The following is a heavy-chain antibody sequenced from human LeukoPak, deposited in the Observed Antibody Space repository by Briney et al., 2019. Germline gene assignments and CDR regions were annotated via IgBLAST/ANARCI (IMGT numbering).Heavy chain of an antibody. CDR1: GGSISSYY. CDR2: IYTSGST. V-gene: IGHV4-4*07. Sequence: PSETLSLTCTVSGGSISSYYWSWIRQPAWKGLEWIGRIYTSGSTNYNPSLKSRVTMSVDTSKNQFSLKLSSVTAADTAVYYCARDAYYYGSGSQIFDYWGQGTLVTVSS. CDR3: ARDAYYYGSGSQIFDY. D-gene: IGHD3-10*01. J-gene: IGHJ4*02.